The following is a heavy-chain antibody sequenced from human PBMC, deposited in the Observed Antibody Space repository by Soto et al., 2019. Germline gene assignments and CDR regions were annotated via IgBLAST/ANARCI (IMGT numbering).Heavy chain of an antibody. CDR3: ARDPVGATHQLGIDY. CDR1: GGSVSSGSYY. Sequence: KPSETLSLTCTVSGGSVSSGSYYWSWIRQPPGKGLEWIGYIYYSGSTNYNPSLKSRVTISVDTSKNQFSLKLSSVTAADTAVYYCARDPVGATHQLGIDYWGQGTLVTVSS. D-gene: IGHD1-26*01. J-gene: IGHJ4*02. V-gene: IGHV4-61*01. CDR2: IYYSGST.